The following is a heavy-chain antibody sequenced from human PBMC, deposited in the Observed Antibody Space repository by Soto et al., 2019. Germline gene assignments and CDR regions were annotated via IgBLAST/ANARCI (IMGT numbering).Heavy chain of an antibody. Sequence: QVQLQESGPGLVKPSETLSLSCTVSGGSISSYYWSWFRQSPGKRMEWIGYVHHSWGSSYNPSLQSRVAISLDTSKSQSSLKVPSVPATDTAVYYCARQGFGPLHGLVDVWGQGTTVTVSS. D-gene: IGHD3-10*01. CDR1: GGSISSYY. J-gene: IGHJ6*02. CDR3: ARQGFGPLHGLVDV. CDR2: VHHSWGS. V-gene: IGHV4-59*08.